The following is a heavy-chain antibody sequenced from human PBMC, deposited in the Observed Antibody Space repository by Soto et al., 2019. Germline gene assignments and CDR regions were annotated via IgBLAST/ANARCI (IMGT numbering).Heavy chain of an antibody. CDR1: GYTFTSYG. CDR2: ISAYNGNT. J-gene: IGHJ4*02. CDR3: ARDLSIVVAPYYFDY. D-gene: IGHD3-22*01. V-gene: IGHV1-18*01. Sequence: QVQLVQSGAEVKKPGASVKVSCKASGYTFTSYGISWVRQAPGQGLEWMGWISAYNGNTNYAQKLQGRVTMTTDTSTSTAYMKLRSLRSDDTAVYYCARDLSIVVAPYYFDYWGQGTLVTVSS.